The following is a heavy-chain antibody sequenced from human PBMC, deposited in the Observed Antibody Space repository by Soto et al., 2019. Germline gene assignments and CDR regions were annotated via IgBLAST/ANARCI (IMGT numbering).Heavy chain of an antibody. CDR3: ARGHGGITVFGAPGHFDY. CDR2: VSYSGGT. D-gene: IGHD3-3*01. V-gene: IGHV4-39*01. Sequence: QLQLQESGPGLVKPSETLSLICTVSGGSISSGSYYWGWIRQPPGKGLEWIGSVSYSGGTYYNPSLKSRVIISVDTSKNQFSVKLSSVSAADTAVYYCARGHGGITVFGAPGHFDYCGQGTLVTVSS. CDR1: GGSISSGSYY. J-gene: IGHJ4*02.